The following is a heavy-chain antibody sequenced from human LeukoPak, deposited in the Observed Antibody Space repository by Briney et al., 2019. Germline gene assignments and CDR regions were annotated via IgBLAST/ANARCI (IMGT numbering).Heavy chain of an antibody. CDR3: ARGIETDYYYYYMDV. Sequence: GGSLRLSCAASGFTFSSYWMSWVRQAPGKGLEWVANIKQDGSEKYYVDSVKGRFTISRDNAKNSLYLQMNSLRAEDTAVYYCARGIETDYYYYYMDVWGKGTTVTVSS. CDR1: GFTFSSYW. J-gene: IGHJ6*03. V-gene: IGHV3-7*01. D-gene: IGHD5-24*01. CDR2: IKQDGSEK.